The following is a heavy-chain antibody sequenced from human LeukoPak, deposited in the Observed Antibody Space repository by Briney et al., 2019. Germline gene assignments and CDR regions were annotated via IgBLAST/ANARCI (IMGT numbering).Heavy chain of an antibody. CDR2: IYYSGST. CDR3: ARGKGRSWYYFDY. V-gene: IGHV4-30-4*01. J-gene: IGHJ4*02. D-gene: IGHD6-13*01. CDR1: GGSISSGDYY. Sequence: KPSETLSLTCTVSGGSISSGDYYWSWIRQPPGKGLEWIGYIYYSGSTYYNPSLKSRVTISVDTSKNQFSLKLSSVTAADTAVYYCARGKGRSWYYFDYWGQGTLVTVSS.